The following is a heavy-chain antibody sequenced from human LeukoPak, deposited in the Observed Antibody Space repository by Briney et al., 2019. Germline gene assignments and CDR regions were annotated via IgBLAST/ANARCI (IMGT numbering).Heavy chain of an antibody. CDR3: ARARGSSGPRHYYYGMDV. D-gene: IGHD6-19*01. CDR2: ISSSGSTI. Sequence: GGSLRLSCAASGFTFSDYYMSCIRQAPGKGLEWVSYISSSGSTIYYADSVKGRFTISRDNAKNSLYLQMNSLRAEDTAVYYCARARGSSGPRHYYYGMDVWGQGTTVTVSS. J-gene: IGHJ6*02. V-gene: IGHV3-11*01. CDR1: GFTFSDYY.